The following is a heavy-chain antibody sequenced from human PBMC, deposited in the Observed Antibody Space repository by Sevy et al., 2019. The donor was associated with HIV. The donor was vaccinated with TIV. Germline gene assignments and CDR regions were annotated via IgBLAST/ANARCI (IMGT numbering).Heavy chain of an antibody. J-gene: IGHJ4*02. D-gene: IGHD5-18*01. V-gene: IGHV3-30*18. CDR1: GLTFSTYG. CDR2: ISYDGNIQ. CDR3: AKDQGGYNYAPGY. Sequence: GGSRRLSCAASGLTFSTYGMHWVRQAPGKGLEWVAVISYDGNIQYYADSVKGRFTVSRDNSKNTLYLQMNSLRAEDSAVYYCAKDQGGYNYAPGYWGQGTLVTVSS.